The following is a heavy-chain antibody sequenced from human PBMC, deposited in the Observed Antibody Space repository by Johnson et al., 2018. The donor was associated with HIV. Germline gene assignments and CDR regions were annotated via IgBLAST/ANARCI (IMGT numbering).Heavy chain of an antibody. J-gene: IGHJ3*02. D-gene: IGHD4-17*01. CDR3: AKDQYRKLTTVAGI. CDR1: GFTFSSYA. Sequence: QVQLVESGGGVVQPGRSLRLSCAASGFTFSSYAMHWVRQAPGKVLAWVAVISYDGSNKYYADSVKVRFTISRDNSKNTVYLQMNSLRAEDTAVYYCAKDQYRKLTTVAGIWGQGTMVTVSS. CDR2: ISYDGSNK. V-gene: IGHV3-30-3*01.